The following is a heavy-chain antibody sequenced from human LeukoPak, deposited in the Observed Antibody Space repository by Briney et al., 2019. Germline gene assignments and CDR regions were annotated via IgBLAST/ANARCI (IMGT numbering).Heavy chain of an antibody. CDR3: ARDSWFGELFLDY. V-gene: IGHV1-18*04. D-gene: IGHD3-10*01. CDR2: INPNNGNT. CDR1: GYTFTGYY. Sequence: GASVKVSCKASGYTFTGYYMHWVRQAPGQGLEWMGWINPNNGNTNYAQKPQGRVTMTTDTSTSTAYMELRSLRSDDTAVYYCARDSWFGELFLDYWGHGTLVTVSS. J-gene: IGHJ4*01.